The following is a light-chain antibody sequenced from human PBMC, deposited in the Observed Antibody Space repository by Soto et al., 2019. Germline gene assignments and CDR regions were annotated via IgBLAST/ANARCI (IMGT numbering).Light chain of an antibody. Sequence: DIQMTQSPSSLSASVGDRFTITCLASQDLDRLLAWYQQKPGEAPKVLIFAASSLQSGLPSRFSGGGSGTDFSLTISSLQPEDFATYYCKQSRSFPLTFGGGTKV. CDR2: AAS. CDR1: QDLDRL. J-gene: IGKJ4*01. V-gene: IGKV1-12*01. CDR3: KQSRSFPLT.